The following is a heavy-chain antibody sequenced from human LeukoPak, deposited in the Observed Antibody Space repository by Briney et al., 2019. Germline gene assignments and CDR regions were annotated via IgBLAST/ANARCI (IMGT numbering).Heavy chain of an antibody. D-gene: IGHD6-19*01. V-gene: IGHV1-18*01. CDR2: ISAYNGNT. J-gene: IGHJ5*02. CDR1: GYTFTNYG. Sequence: AASVKVSCKASGYTFTNYGISWVRQAPGQGLEWMGWISAYNGNTNYAQKLQGRVTMTTDTSTSTAYMELRSLRSDDTAVYYCARDPKIAVAGEGWFDPWGQGTLVTVPS. CDR3: ARDPKIAVAGEGWFDP.